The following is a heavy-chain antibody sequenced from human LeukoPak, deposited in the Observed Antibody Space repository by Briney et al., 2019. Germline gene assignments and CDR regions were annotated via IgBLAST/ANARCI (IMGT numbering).Heavy chain of an antibody. Sequence: SETLSLTCAVYGGSFSGYYWSWIRQPPGKGLEWIGEINLSGSTNYNPSLKSRVTISVDTSKNQFSLKLSSVTAADTAVYYCARGRWLHPTGYYFDYWGQGTLVTVSS. D-gene: IGHD5-24*01. CDR2: INLSGST. J-gene: IGHJ4*02. V-gene: IGHV4-34*01. CDR1: GGSFSGYY. CDR3: ARGRWLHPTGYYFDY.